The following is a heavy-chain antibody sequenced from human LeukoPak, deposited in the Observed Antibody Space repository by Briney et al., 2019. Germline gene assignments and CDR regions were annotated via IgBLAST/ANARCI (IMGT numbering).Heavy chain of an antibody. CDR3: ARDATTAGTMGFDY. J-gene: IGHJ4*02. Sequence: SEALSLTCTVSGGSISSYYWSWIRQPAGKGLEWIGRTYTSGSTNYNPSLKSRVTMSVDTSKNQFSLKLSSVTAADTAVYYCARDATTAGTMGFDYWGQGTLVTVSS. CDR1: GGSISSYY. V-gene: IGHV4-4*07. CDR2: TYTSGST. D-gene: IGHD6-13*01.